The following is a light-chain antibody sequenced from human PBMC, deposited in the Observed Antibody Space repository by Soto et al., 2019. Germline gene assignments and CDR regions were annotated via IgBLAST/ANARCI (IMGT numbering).Light chain of an antibody. V-gene: IGKV3-11*01. Sequence: EIVLTQSPGTLSLSPGERATLSCRASQSVSSYLAWYQHKPGQAPRLLIYDASNRATDIPARFSGGGSGTDFTLTISSLEPEDFAVYYCQQRSNWPLGFGPGTKVDIK. J-gene: IGKJ3*01. CDR3: QQRSNWPLG. CDR2: DAS. CDR1: QSVSSY.